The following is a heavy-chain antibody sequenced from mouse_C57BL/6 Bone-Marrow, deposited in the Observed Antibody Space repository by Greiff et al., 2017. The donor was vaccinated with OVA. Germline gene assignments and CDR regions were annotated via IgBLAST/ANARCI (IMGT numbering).Heavy chain of an antibody. J-gene: IGHJ3*01. Sequence: VQLQQSGAELVRPGASVKLSCTASGFNIKDDYMHWVKQTPEQGLEWIGWIDPENGDTEYASKFQGKATITADTSSNTAYLQLSSLTSEDTAVYYGTTGGDYAGWFAYWGQGALVTVSA. CDR2: IDPENGDT. CDR3: TTGGDYAGWFAY. V-gene: IGHV14-4*01. CDR1: GFNIKDDY. D-gene: IGHD2-4*01.